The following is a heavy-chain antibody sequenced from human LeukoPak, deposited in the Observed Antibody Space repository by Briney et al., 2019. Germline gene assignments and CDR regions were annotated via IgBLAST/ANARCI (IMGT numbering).Heavy chain of an antibody. CDR1: GGSINSSPYF. Sequence: SETLSLTCTVSGGSINSSPYFWGWIRQPPGKGLEWIGYIYYSGSTNYNPSLKSRVTISVDTSKNQFSLKLSSVTAADTAVYYCARGGVGALDYWGQGTLVTVSS. D-gene: IGHD1-26*01. V-gene: IGHV4-61*05. CDR2: IYYSGST. J-gene: IGHJ4*02. CDR3: ARGGVGALDY.